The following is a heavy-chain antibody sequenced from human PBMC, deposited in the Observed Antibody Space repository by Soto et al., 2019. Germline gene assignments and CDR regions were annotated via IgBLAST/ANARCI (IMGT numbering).Heavy chain of an antibody. CDR3: ARGGGVGVAGSAAFDM. Sequence: QLHLVQSGAVVKKPGASVTVSCSASGYPVTAYYMHWVRQAPGRGLEWMGGINPATGAAKYTHTFQGRGTMTRGTSTSTVFMELSGLTSEDTAVFYRARGGGVGVAGSAAFDMWGQGTLVTVSS. J-gene: IGHJ3*02. CDR2: INPATGAA. CDR1: GYPVTAYY. V-gene: IGHV1-2*02. D-gene: IGHD3-3*01.